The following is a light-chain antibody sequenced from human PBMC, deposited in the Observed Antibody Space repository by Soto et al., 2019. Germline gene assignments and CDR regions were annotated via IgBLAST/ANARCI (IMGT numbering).Light chain of an antibody. CDR3: QHYSNWPPWT. V-gene: IGKV3-15*01. CDR1: QSVSSN. CDR2: GAS. Sequence: EIVMTQSPATLSVSPGERATLSCRASQSVSSNFAWYQQKPGQAPRLLIYGASTRAAGIPARFSGSGSGTEFTLTLSSLQSEDFAVYYCQHYSNWPPWTFGQGTKVEIK. J-gene: IGKJ1*01.